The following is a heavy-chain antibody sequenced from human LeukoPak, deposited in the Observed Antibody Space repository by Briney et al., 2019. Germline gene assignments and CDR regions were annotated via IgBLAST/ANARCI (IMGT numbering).Heavy chain of an antibody. Sequence: KPGGSLRLSRAASGFTFSSYSMNWVRQAPGKGLEWVSSISSSSSYIYYADSVKGRFTISRDNAKNSLYLQMNSLRAEDTAVYYCARGPGDYGDYQLFFDYWGQGTLVTVSS. J-gene: IGHJ4*02. CDR1: GFTFSSYS. V-gene: IGHV3-21*01. D-gene: IGHD4-17*01. CDR3: ARGPGDYGDYQLFFDY. CDR2: ISSSSSYI.